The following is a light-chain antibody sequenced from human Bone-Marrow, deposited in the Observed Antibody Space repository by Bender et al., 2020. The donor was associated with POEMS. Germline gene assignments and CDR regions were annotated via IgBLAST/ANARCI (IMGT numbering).Light chain of an antibody. CDR3: TSFTSGSTLYV. J-gene: IGLJ1*01. V-gene: IGLV2-14*03. Sequence: QSALTQPASVSGSPGQSITISCSGTSNDIGGYNHASWYQHHPGKAPKLLIYDVTERPSGVSTRFSASKSGTTASLTISGLQPEDEADYYCTSFTSGSTLYVFGTGTKVTAL. CDR2: DVT. CDR1: SNDIGGYNH.